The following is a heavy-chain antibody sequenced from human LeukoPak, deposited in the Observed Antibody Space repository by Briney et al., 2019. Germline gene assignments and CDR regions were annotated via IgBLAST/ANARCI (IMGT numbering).Heavy chain of an antibody. CDR3: AKGHGDYYYYGMDV. V-gene: IGHV3-30*18. CDR1: GFTFSSYA. D-gene: IGHD4-17*01. J-gene: IGHJ6*02. CDR2: ISYDGSNK. Sequence: AGGSLRLSCAASGFTFSSYAMSWVRQAPGKGLEWVAVISYDGSNKYYADSVKGRFTISRDNSKNTLYLQMNSLRAEDTAVYYCAKGHGDYYYYGMDVWGQGTTVTVSS.